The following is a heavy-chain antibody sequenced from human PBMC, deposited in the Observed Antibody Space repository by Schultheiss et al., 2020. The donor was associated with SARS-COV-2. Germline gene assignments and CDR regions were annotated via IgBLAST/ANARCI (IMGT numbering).Heavy chain of an antibody. J-gene: IGHJ5*02. CDR1: GYTFTGYY. CDR2: INPNSGGT. V-gene: IGHV1-2*02. D-gene: IGHD6-13*01. CDR3: ARDRSAAAGRANWFDP. Sequence: ASVKVSCKASGYTFTGYYMHWVRQAPGQGLEWMGWINPNSGGTNYAQKLQGRVTMTTDTSTSTAYMELRSLRSDDTAVYYCARDRSAAAGRANWFDPWGQGTLVTVSS.